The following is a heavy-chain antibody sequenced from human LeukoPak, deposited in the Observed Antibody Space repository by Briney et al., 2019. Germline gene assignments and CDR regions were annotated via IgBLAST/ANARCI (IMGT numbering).Heavy chain of an antibody. J-gene: IGHJ3*02. Sequence: NPGGSLRLSCAASGFTFSSYSMNWVRQAPGKGLEWVSSISSSSSYIYYADSVKGRFTISRDNAKNSLYLQMNSLRAEDTAVYYCARDVIAAAGVDAFDIWGQGTMVTVSS. D-gene: IGHD6-13*01. CDR1: GFTFSSYS. CDR3: ARDVIAAAGVDAFDI. V-gene: IGHV3-21*01. CDR2: ISSSSSYI.